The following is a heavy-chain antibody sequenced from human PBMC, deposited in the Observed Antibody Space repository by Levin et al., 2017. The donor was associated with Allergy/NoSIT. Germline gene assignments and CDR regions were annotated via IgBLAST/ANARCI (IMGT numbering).Heavy chain of an antibody. Sequence: ASVKVSCKTSGYTFISYTIHWVRQAPGQRLEWMGWINPGNGDTKYSQRFQGRVTITRHPSASTAYMDLSSLRSEDTAVYYCARGTSIRPGPEFFDYWGQGTLVTVSS. CDR2: INPGNGDT. D-gene: IGHD1-1*01. J-gene: IGHJ4*02. CDR1: GYTFISYT. CDR3: ARGTSIRPGPEFFDY. V-gene: IGHV1-3*01.